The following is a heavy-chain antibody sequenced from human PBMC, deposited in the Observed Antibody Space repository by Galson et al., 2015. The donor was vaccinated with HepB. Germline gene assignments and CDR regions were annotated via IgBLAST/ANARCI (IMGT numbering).Heavy chain of an antibody. CDR2: VNLDGSEM. Sequence: SLRLSCAASGFTFSACWMSWVRQVPGKGLEWVADVNLDGSEMYYADSVKGRFTISRDNAERSVSLHMYSLRAEDTAVYYCAREVMIRTLAHKTPDYWGQGTLVTVSS. CDR1: GFTFSACW. D-gene: IGHD3-16*01. V-gene: IGHV3-7*03. CDR3: AREVMIRTLAHKTPDY. J-gene: IGHJ4*02.